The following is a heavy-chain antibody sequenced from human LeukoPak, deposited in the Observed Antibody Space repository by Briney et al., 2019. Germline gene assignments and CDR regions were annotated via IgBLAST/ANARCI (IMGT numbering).Heavy chain of an antibody. CDR2: ITRPGSST. J-gene: IGHJ4*02. V-gene: IGHV3-23*01. CDR1: GFTLSGAA. CDR3: AKDLVPTMVRGPPGDY. D-gene: IGHD3-10*01. Sequence: GGSLRLSCSASGFTLSGAASTWVRQAPGKGLEWVSTITRPGSSTYYSDSVKGRFTISRDSARNTLFLQMNSLRAEDTAVYYCAKDLVPTMVRGPPGDYWGQGTLVTVSS.